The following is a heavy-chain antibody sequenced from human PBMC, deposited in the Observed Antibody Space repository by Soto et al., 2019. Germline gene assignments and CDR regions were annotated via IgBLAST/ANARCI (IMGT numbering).Heavy chain of an antibody. J-gene: IGHJ6*02. Sequence: SVKVSCKACGGTFSSYAISWVRQAPGQGLEWMGGIIPIFGTANYAQKFQGRVTITADKSTSTAYMELSSLRSEDTAVYYCARDPADLYYYGMDVCGQGTTVTVSS. V-gene: IGHV1-69*06. CDR1: GGTFSSYA. CDR2: IIPIFGTA. CDR3: ARDPADLYYYGMDV. D-gene: IGHD2-2*01.